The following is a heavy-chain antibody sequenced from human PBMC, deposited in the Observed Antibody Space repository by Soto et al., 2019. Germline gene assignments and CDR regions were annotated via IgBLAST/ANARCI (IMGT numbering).Heavy chain of an antibody. CDR2: IIAIFDTA. Sequence: SVKVSCKASGYTFTSYGISWVRQAPGQRLEWMGGIIAIFDTANYAEKFQGRVTITADESTSTSYMEVSSLRYEDTAVYYCARNGTLRGTAFSYGMDAWGQGTMVTVSS. V-gene: IGHV1-69*13. J-gene: IGHJ6*02. CDR1: GYTFTSYG. CDR3: ARNGTLRGTAFSYGMDA. D-gene: IGHD1-1*01.